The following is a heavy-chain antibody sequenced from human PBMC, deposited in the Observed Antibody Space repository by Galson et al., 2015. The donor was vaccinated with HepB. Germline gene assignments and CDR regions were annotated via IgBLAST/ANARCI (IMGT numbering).Heavy chain of an antibody. CDR2: IRSKAYGGTT. Sequence: SLRLSCAASGFTFGDYAMSWVRQAPGKGLEWVGFIRSKAYGGTTEYAASVKGRFTISRDDSKSIAYLQMNSLKTEDTAVYYCTRSKYSSSPHCYGMDVWGQGTTVTVSS. CDR1: GFTFGDYA. D-gene: IGHD6-13*01. V-gene: IGHV3-49*04. J-gene: IGHJ6*02. CDR3: TRSKYSSSPHCYGMDV.